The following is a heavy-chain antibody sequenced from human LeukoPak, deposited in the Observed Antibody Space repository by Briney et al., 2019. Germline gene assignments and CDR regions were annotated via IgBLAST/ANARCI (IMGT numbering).Heavy chain of an antibody. J-gene: IGHJ4*02. CDR2: ISASGGGT. V-gene: IGHV3-23*01. CDR3: AKEVTPGAFLYGPFDY. Sequence: PGGSLRLSCAASEFIFSSYGMSWVRQAPGKGLEWVSAISASGGGTYYADSVKGRFTISRDNSRNTLYLQMNSLRAEDTAIYYCAKEVTPGAFLYGPFDYWGQGTLVTVSS. CDR1: EFIFSSYG. D-gene: IGHD2/OR15-2a*01.